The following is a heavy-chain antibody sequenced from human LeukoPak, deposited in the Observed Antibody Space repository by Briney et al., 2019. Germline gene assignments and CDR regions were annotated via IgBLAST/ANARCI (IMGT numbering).Heavy chain of an antibody. V-gene: IGHV4-34*01. CDR1: GGSFSGYY. CDR2: INHSGST. Sequence: SETLSLTCAVYGGSFSGYYWSWVRQPPGKGLEWIGEINHSGSTNYNPSLKSRVTISVDTSKNQFSLKLSSVTAADTAVYYCARGLWAVAATLYYFDYWGQGTLVTVSS. D-gene: IGHD2-15*01. CDR3: ARGLWAVAATLYYFDY. J-gene: IGHJ4*02.